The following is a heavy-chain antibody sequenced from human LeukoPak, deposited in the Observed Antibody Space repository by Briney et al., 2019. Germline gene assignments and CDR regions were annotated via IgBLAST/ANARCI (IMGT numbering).Heavy chain of an antibody. J-gene: IGHJ3*02. CDR1: GYTFTSYA. CDR2: INAGNGNT. Sequence: ASVKVSCEASGYTFTSYAMHWVRQAPGQRLEWMGWINAGNGNTKYSQKFQGRVTITRDTSASTAYMELSSLRSEDTAVYYCAADSSGWSDAFDIWGQGTMVTVSS. CDR3: AADSSGWSDAFDI. V-gene: IGHV1-3*01. D-gene: IGHD6-19*01.